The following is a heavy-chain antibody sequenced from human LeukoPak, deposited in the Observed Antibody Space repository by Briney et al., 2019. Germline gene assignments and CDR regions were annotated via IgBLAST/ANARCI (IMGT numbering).Heavy chain of an antibody. D-gene: IGHD3-3*01. CDR1: GFTFSDYG. CDR2: ITGSGGST. J-gene: IGHJ6*03. V-gene: IGHV3-23*01. Sequence: GGSLRLSCAASGFTFSDYGMNWVRQAPGKGLEWVSAITGSGGSTYYADSVKGRFTISRDNSKNTLYLQVNSLRAEDTAVYYCARGGDFWSGYSRGYYMDVWGKGTTVTVSS. CDR3: ARGGDFWSGYSRGYYMDV.